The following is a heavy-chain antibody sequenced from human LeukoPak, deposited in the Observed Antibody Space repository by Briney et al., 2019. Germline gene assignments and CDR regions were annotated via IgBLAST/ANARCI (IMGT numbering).Heavy chain of an antibody. V-gene: IGHV5-51*01. CDR1: GFSFISNW. J-gene: IGHJ6*03. D-gene: IGHD2-8*01. CDR2: IYPDDSDT. CDR3: ARLAFCTNAVCFSNYYYSMDV. Sequence: GESLKISCKGSGFSFISNWIGWVRQMPGKGLEWMGIIYPDDSDTKYSPSFQGQVTISADKSISTAYLQWSSLKASDTAMYYCARLAFCTNAVCFSNYYYSMDVWGRGTTVTVSS.